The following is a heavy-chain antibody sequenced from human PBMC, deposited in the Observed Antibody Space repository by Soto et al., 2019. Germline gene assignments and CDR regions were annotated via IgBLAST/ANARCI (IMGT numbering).Heavy chain of an antibody. V-gene: IGHV1-18*01. CDR2: ISAYNGNT. CDR1: GYTFTSYG. CDR3: ASPYYYDSSGSAFDI. D-gene: IGHD3-22*01. J-gene: IGHJ3*02. Sequence: ASVKVSCKASGYTFTSYGISWVRQAPGQGLEWMGWISAYNGNTNYAQKLQGRVTMTTDTSTSTAYMELRSPRSDDTAVYYCASPYYYDSSGSAFDIWGQGTMVTVSS.